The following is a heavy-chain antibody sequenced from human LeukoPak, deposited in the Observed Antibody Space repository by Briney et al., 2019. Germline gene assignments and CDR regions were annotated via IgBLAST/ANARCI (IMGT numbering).Heavy chain of an antibody. D-gene: IGHD2-15*01. Sequence: SETLSLTCTVSGGSISSSSYYWGWIRQPPGKGLEWIGSIYYSGSTYYNPSLKSRVTISVDTSKNQFSLKLSSVTAADTAVYYCARDGYCSGGSCFFGYYYYMDVWGKGTTVTVSS. V-gene: IGHV4-39*07. CDR3: ARDGYCSGGSCFFGYYYYMDV. J-gene: IGHJ6*03. CDR1: GGSISSSSYY. CDR2: IYYSGST.